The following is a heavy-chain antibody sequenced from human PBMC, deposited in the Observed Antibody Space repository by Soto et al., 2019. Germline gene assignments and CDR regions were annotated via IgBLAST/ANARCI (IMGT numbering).Heavy chain of an antibody. J-gene: IGHJ4*02. D-gene: IGHD3-22*01. V-gene: IGHV3-23*01. CDR3: AKEGSSGYYPLFDY. CDR1: GFTFSSYA. Sequence: EVQLLESGGGLVQPGGSLRLSCAASGFTFSSYAMSWVRQAPGKGLEWVSAISGSGRSTYYADSVKGRFTISRDNSKNTLYLQMNSLRAEDTAVYYGAKEGSSGYYPLFDYWGQGTLVTVS. CDR2: ISGSGRST.